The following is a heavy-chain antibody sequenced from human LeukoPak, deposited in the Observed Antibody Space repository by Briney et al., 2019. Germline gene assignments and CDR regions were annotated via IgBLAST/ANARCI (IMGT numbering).Heavy chain of an antibody. D-gene: IGHD3-3*01. CDR1: GYSFTSYW. Sequence: GESLKISCKGSGYSFTSYWIGWVRQMPGKGLEWMGIIYPGDSDTRYSPYFQGQVTISADKSISTAYLQWSSLKASDTAMYYCARSHKQYYDFWSGYPRIWGQGTMVTVSS. CDR2: IYPGDSDT. CDR3: ARSHKQYYDFWSGYPRI. V-gene: IGHV5-51*01. J-gene: IGHJ3*02.